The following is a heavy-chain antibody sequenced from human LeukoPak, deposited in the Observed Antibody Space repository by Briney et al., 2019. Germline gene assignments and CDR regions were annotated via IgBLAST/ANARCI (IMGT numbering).Heavy chain of an antibody. Sequence: SGGSLRLSCAASGFTFSNYGMHWVRQAPGKGLEWVAVIWYDGSKKYYADSVKGRFTISRDNSKNTLYLQMNSLRAEDTAVYYCARDPYSSFDYWGQGALVTVSS. J-gene: IGHJ4*02. D-gene: IGHD5-18*01. CDR1: GFTFSNYG. CDR2: IWYDGSKK. CDR3: ARDPYSSFDY. V-gene: IGHV3-33*01.